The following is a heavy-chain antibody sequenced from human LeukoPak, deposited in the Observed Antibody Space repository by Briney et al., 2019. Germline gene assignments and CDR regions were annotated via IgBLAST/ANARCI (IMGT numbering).Heavy chain of an antibody. D-gene: IGHD3-16*02. CDR2: IYHSGST. CDR1: GGSISSSNW. CDR3: ARLVRLAHYDYVWGSYRYAFDI. J-gene: IGHJ3*02. Sequence: SETLSLTCAVSGGSISSSNWWSWVRQPPGKGLERIGEIYHSGSTNYNPSLKSRVTISVDKSKNQFSLKLSSVTAADTAVYYCARLVRLAHYDYVWGSYRYAFDIWGQGTMVTVSS. V-gene: IGHV4-4*02.